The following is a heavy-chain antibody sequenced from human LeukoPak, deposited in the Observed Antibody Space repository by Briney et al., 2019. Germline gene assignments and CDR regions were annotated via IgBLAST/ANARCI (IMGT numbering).Heavy chain of an antibody. D-gene: IGHD6-13*01. V-gene: IGHV4-30-2*01. CDR3: ARGTAAAGFDWFDP. CDR2: IYHSGST. J-gene: IGHJ5*02. Sequence: PSETLSLTCAVSGGSISSGGYSWSWIRQPPGKGLEWIGYIYHSGSTYYNPSLKSRVTISVDRSKNQSSLKLSSVTAADTAVYYCARGTAAAGFDWFDPWGQGTLVTVSS. CDR1: GGSISSGGYS.